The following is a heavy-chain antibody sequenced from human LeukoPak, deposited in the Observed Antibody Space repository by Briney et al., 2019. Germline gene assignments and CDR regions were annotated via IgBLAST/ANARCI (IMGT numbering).Heavy chain of an antibody. V-gene: IGHV1-18*04. CDR1: GYTFTGYY. CDR2: ISAYNGNT. Sequence: VASVKVSCKASGYTFTGYYMHWVRQAPGQGLEWMGWISAYNGNTNYAQKLQGRVTMTTDTSTSTAYMELRSLRSDDTAVYYCARDPYYYDSSGYYMSYYYYMDVWGKGTAVTVSS. D-gene: IGHD3-22*01. J-gene: IGHJ6*03. CDR3: ARDPYYYDSSGYYMSYYYYMDV.